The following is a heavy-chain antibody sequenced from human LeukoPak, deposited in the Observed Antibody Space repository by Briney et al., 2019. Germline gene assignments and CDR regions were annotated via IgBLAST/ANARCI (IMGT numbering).Heavy chain of an antibody. J-gene: IGHJ4*02. V-gene: IGHV4-39*01. CDR1: GDSISSSSYY. CDR2: VSKSGST. CDR3: ARFGGGSVADH. D-gene: IGHD3-16*01. Sequence: SETLSLTCTVSGDSISSSSYYWAWIRQPPGKWLEWIGMVSKSGSTYHNPSLKSRVTISVDTSKNQFSLKLTSVTAADTAVYYCARFGGGSVADHWGQGTLVTVSS.